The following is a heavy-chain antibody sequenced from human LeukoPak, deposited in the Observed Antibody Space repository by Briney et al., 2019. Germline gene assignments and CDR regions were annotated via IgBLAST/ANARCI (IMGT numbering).Heavy chain of an antibody. CDR2: VHKDGIST. D-gene: IGHD3-16*01. J-gene: IGHJ4*02. V-gene: IGHV3-74*03. Sequence: GGSLRLSCAASGFTFSSFWMHWVRQAPGKGLVWVSHVHKDGISTTYTDSVKGRFTISRDNAKNTVDLQMNSLRAEDTAVYYCAKGDFDYWGQGTLVTVSS. CDR3: AKGDFDY. CDR1: GFTFSSFW.